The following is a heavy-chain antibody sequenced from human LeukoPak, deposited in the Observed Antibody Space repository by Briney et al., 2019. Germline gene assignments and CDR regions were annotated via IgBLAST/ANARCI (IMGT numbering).Heavy chain of an antibody. V-gene: IGHV3-23*01. CDR3: AKGTDTTGRQNFDI. D-gene: IGHD2-8*02. Sequence: PGGSLRLSCVASGDCFTANAMHWVRQAPGKGLEWVSSINSGGDVTFYTDALSGRFTISRDNAMKVVFLQMNRSTEGESAFDYCAKGTDTTGRQNFDIWGQGTLVTVSS. CDR2: INSGGDVT. J-gene: IGHJ1*01. CDR1: GDCFTANA.